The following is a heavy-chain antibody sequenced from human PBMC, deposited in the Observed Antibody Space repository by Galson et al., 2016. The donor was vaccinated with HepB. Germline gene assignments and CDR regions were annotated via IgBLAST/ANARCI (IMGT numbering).Heavy chain of an antibody. D-gene: IGHD3-3*01. CDR1: GYTFDSYW. V-gene: IGHV5-51*01. Sequence: QSGAEVKKPGESLKISCRGSGYTFDSYWIGWVRQMPGKGLEWMAIIYPGDFDIRYSPSFQGQVTISVAKSNSTAFLQWSSRTASDTASYYCARSVPGSYDFWGAIYNYYAMDVWGQGTAVIVS. J-gene: IGHJ6*02. CDR3: ARSVPGSYDFWGAIYNYYAMDV. CDR2: IYPGDFDI.